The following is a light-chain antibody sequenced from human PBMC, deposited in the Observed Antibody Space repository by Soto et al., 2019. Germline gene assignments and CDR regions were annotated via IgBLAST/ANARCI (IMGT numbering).Light chain of an antibody. J-gene: IGKJ5*01. V-gene: IGKV3-20*01. CDR2: GAS. CDR1: QSFSRSF. Sequence: EIVLTQSPGTLPLSPGERATLSCRASQSFSRSFLAWYQQKPGQAPRLLIYGASTRATGIPDRFSGSGSGTDFTLSITRLEPEDFAVYYCQQYASSPITFGQGTRLEIK. CDR3: QQYASSPIT.